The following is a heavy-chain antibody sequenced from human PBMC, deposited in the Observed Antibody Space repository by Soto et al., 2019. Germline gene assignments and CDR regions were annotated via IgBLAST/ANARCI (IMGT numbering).Heavy chain of an antibody. Sequence: QVQLVQSGGEVKKPGASVKVSCQASGYIFTTYGISWVRQAPGQGLEWLGWIRPDSGDTDYAQKFHDRVTMTRDTSTSTVYMELRSLTYDDTALYSCARDRSTQDSCGQGTLVTVSS. CDR2: IRPDSGDT. CDR3: ARDRSTQDS. D-gene: IGHD1-1*01. V-gene: IGHV1-18*01. J-gene: IGHJ5*01. CDR1: GYIFTTYG.